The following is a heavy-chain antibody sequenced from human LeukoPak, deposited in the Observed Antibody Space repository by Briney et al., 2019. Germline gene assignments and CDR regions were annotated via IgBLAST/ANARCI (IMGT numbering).Heavy chain of an antibody. CDR3: TKPRSLNMVGGAVDY. CDR2: IRYDGSNT. CDR1: GFTFSSYG. Sequence: GGSLRLSCAASGFTFSSYGIHWVRQAPGKGLEWVAFIRYDGSNTYYADSVKGRFTFSRDNSMNTLYLQMNSLRAEDTAVYYCTKPRSLNMVGGAVDYWGQGTLVTVSS. J-gene: IGHJ4*02. V-gene: IGHV3-30*02. D-gene: IGHD2-15*01.